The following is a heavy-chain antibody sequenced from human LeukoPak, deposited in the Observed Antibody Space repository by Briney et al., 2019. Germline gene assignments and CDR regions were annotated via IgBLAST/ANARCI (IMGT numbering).Heavy chain of an antibody. CDR1: GFTFSSYA. J-gene: IGHJ4*02. D-gene: IGHD3/OR15-3a*01. CDR2: ISDNGGST. CDR3: AREFGLITSH. V-gene: IGHV3-23*01. Sequence: GGSLRLSCAASGFTFSSYAMSWVRQAPGKGLEWVSSISDNGGSTYSADSVKGRFTISRDNSKNTLYLQMNSLRAEDTAVYYCAREFGLITSHWGQGTLVTVSS.